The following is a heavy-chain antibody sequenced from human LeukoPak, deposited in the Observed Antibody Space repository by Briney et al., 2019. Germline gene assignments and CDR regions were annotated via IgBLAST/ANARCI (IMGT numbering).Heavy chain of an antibody. V-gene: IGHV3-48*03. J-gene: IGHJ3*02. CDR3: ARENQLGNAFDI. D-gene: IGHD1-1*01. CDR2: ISSSGSTI. Sequence: GGSLRLSCAASGFTFSSYEMNWVRQAPGKGLEWVSYISSSGSTIYYADSVKGRFTISRDNAKNSLYLQMNSLRAEDTAVYYCARENQLGNAFDIWGQGTMVTVSS. CDR1: GFTFSSYE.